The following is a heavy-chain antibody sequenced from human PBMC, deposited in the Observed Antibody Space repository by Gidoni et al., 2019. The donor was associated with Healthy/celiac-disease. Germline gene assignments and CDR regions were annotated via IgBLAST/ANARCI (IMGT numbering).Heavy chain of an antibody. CDR1: GFTFSCYA. Sequence: EVQQVESGGGLVQLGGALSLTCPAYGFTFSCYAMSWVRQAPGKGLEWCSTISGSGGSTYYADSVKGRFTISRDNSKNTLYLQMNSLRAEDTAVYYCAKSLSFQHWGQGTLVTVSS. J-gene: IGHJ1*01. CDR2: ISGSGGST. V-gene: IGHV3-23*04. CDR3: AKSLSFQH. D-gene: IGHD3-16*01.